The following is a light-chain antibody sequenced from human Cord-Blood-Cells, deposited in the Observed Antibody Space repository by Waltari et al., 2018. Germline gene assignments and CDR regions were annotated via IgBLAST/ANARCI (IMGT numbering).Light chain of an antibody. V-gene: IGKV1-5*01. J-gene: IGKJ1*01. CDR1: QSISSW. CDR2: DAS. Sequence: DIQMTQSPSTLSASVGDRVTITCRASQSISSWLAWYQQKPGKAPKLLIYDASSLESGVPSRFSGSGSGTEFTRTISSLQPDDFATYYCQHSWTFGQGTKVEIK. CDR3: QHSWT.